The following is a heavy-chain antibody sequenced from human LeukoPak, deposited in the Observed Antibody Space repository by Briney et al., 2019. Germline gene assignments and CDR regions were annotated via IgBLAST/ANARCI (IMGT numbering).Heavy chain of an antibody. CDR3: ARDLGMVITNSAFDI. Sequence: SAKVSCKASGGTFSSYAISWVRQAPGQGLEWMGWIIPNFGTANYAQKFQGRVTITADKSTSTAYMELRSLRSDDTAVYYCARDLGMVITNSAFDIWGQATMVTAYS. J-gene: IGHJ3*02. CDR2: IIPNFGTA. CDR1: GGTFSSYA. D-gene: IGHD3-22*01. V-gene: IGHV1-69*06.